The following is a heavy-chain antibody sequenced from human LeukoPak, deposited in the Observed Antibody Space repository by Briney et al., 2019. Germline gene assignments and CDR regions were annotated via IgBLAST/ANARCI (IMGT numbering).Heavy chain of an antibody. CDR3: ARVQVPAAIKDAFDI. D-gene: IGHD2-2*02. J-gene: IGHJ3*02. V-gene: IGHV1-2*02. Sequence: GASVKVSCKASGYTFTGYYMHWVRQAPGQGLEWMGWINPNSSGTNYAQKFQGRVTMTRDTSISTAYMELSRLRSDDTAVYYCARVQVPAAIKDAFDIWGQGTMVTVSS. CDR1: GYTFTGYY. CDR2: INPNSSGT.